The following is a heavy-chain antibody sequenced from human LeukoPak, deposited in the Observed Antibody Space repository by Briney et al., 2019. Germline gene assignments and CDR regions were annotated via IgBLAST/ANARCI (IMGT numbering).Heavy chain of an antibody. CDR3: ARHPVVIRPFDY. Sequence: SETLSLTCAVYGGSFSGYYWSWIRQPPGKGLEWIGEINHNGSTNYNPSLKSRVTISVDTSKNQFSLKLSSVTAADTAVYYCARHPVVIRPFDYWGQGTLVTVSS. V-gene: IGHV4-34*01. CDR1: GGSFSGYY. J-gene: IGHJ4*02. CDR2: INHNGST. D-gene: IGHD3-22*01.